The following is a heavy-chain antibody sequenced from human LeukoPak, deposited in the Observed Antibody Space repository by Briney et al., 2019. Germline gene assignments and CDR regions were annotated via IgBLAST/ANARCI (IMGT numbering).Heavy chain of an antibody. CDR2: IRYDGSNK. Sequence: GGSLRLSCAASGFTFSSYGMHWVCQAPAKGLEWVAFIRYDGSNKYYADSVKGRFTISRDTSKNTLSLQMNSLRTEDTAVYYCASDTGFYESSGYYPFDFWGQGTLVTISS. CDR3: ASDTGFYESSGYYPFDF. V-gene: IGHV3-30*02. J-gene: IGHJ4*02. D-gene: IGHD3-22*01. CDR1: GFTFSSYG.